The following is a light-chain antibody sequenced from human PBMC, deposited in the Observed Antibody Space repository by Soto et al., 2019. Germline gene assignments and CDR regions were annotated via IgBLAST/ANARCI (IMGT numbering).Light chain of an antibody. Sequence: IQLTQSPSSLSASVGDRVTITCRASQDIGSYLAWYQQKPGKAPKLLIYGVSTLHSGVPSRFSGSASGTDFALTISSQQPEDFATYFCQQLDSYPPTFGGGTRVEIK. CDR3: QQLDSYPPT. CDR1: QDIGSY. V-gene: IGKV1-9*01. J-gene: IGKJ4*01. CDR2: GVS.